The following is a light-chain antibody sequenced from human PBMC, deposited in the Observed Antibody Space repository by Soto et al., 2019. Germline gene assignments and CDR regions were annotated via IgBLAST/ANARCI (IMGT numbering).Light chain of an antibody. J-gene: IGKJ1*01. V-gene: IGKV1-5*01. CDR1: QSISRW. Sequence: DIQMTQSPSTLSASVGDRVIITCRASQSISRWLAWYQQKPGQAPKLLIYDASSLHSGAPSRFSGSGSGTEFTLTISTLQPDDFATYYCQQYNPYSPRTFGQGTKVEIK. CDR2: DAS. CDR3: QQYNPYSPRT.